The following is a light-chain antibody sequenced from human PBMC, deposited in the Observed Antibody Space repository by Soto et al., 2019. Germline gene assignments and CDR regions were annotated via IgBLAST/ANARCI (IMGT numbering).Light chain of an antibody. Sequence: DIQLTQSPSFLSASVGDRVSITCRASQGISSYLAWYQQRPGKAPNLLMYGASTLQRGVPSRFSGSASGTTFTLTINNLQPEDFATYYCQQLNNFPRTFGQGTKVA. V-gene: IGKV1-9*01. CDR1: QGISSY. CDR3: QQLNNFPRT. J-gene: IGKJ1*01. CDR2: GAS.